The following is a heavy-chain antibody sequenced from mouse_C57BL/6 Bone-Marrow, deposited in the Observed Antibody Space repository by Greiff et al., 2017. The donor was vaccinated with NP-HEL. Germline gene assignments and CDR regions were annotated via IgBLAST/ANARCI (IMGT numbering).Heavy chain of an antibody. CDR3: AMVTTRTWFAY. V-gene: IGHV7-3*01. Sequence: EVQLQQSGGGLVQPGGSLSLSCAASGFTFTDYYMSWVRQPPGKALEWLGFIRNKANGYTTEYSASVKGRFTISRDNSQSILYLQMNALRAEDSATYYCAMVTTRTWFAYWGQGTLVTVSA. CDR2: IRNKANGYTT. CDR1: GFTFTDYY. J-gene: IGHJ3*01. D-gene: IGHD2-2*01.